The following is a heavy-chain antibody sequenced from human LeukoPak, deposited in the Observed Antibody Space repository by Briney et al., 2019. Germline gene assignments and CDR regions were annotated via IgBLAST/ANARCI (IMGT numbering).Heavy chain of an antibody. D-gene: IGHD1-14*01. CDR1: GFTFRSYG. Sequence: GGSLRLSCAASGFTFRSYGMHWVRQAPGKGLEWVSYISISGTTIYYADSVKGRFTISRDNAKNSLYLQMNSLRAEDTAVYYCAREIEGRYGDWGQGTMVTVSS. V-gene: IGHV3-48*04. CDR3: AREIEGRYGD. CDR2: ISISGTTI. J-gene: IGHJ3*01.